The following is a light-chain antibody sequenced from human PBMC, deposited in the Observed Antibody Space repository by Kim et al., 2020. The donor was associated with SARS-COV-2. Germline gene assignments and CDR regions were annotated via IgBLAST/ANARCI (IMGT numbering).Light chain of an antibody. CDR2: LGS. V-gene: IGKV2-28*01. CDR3: MQALQTPYT. CDR1: QSLLHSDGYNY. Sequence: DIVMTQSPLSLPVTPGEPASFSCRSSQSLLHSDGYNYLDWYLQKPGQSPQLLIYLGSNRASGVPDRFSGSGSGTDFTLKINRVEAEDVGVYYCMQALQTPYTFGQGTKLEI. J-gene: IGKJ2*01.